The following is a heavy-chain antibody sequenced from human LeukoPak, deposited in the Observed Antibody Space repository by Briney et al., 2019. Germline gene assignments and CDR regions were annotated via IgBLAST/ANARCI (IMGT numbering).Heavy chain of an antibody. CDR2: IIPIFGTA. D-gene: IGHD6-13*01. V-gene: IGHV1-69*01. CDR1: GGTFISYA. CDR3: ARGDAVVAAQFDY. Sequence: SVKVSCKASGGTFISYAISWVRQAPGQGLEWMGGIIPIFGTANYAQKFQGRVTITADESTSTAYMELSSLRSEDTAVYYCARGDAVVAAQFDYWGQGTLVTVSS. J-gene: IGHJ4*02.